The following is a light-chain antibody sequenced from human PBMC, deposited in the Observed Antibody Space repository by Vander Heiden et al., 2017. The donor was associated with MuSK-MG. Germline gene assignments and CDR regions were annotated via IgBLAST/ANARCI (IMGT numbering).Light chain of an antibody. CDR3: AAWDDSLNVWV. CDR1: STNIGSNT. J-gene: IGLJ3*02. CDR2: SNN. V-gene: IGLV1-44*01. Sequence: QSLLPPPPSASGTPGQRYCITCSGSSTNIGSNTVNWYQQLPGTAPKLLIYSNNQRPSGVPDRFSGSKSGTSASLAISGLHSEDEADYYCAAWDDSLNVWVFGGGTKLTVL.